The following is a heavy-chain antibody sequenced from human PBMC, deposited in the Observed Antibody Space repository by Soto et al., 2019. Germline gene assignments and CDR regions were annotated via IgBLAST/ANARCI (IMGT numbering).Heavy chain of an antibody. J-gene: IGHJ2*01. Sequence: GAAGKPSCEASGYSNTGYGMHRVRHAPAQRLEWMGWINGGNGDTKYSQKFQGRVTITIDTSATTVYMELNNLKSEDTAVYYCAPSVILAGGPLDRLYSRTRRSFDL. CDR3: APSVILAGGPLDRLYSRTRRSFDL. D-gene: IGHD2-21*01. CDR2: INGGNGDT. V-gene: IGHV1-3*01. CDR1: GYSNTGYG.